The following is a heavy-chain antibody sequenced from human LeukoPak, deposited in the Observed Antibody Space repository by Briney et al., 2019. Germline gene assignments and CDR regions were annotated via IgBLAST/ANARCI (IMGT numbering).Heavy chain of an antibody. V-gene: IGHV4-39*01. D-gene: IGHD5-18*01. Sequence: SETLSLTCTVSGGSISSSSYHWGWIRQPPGKGLEWIGSIYYSGSTYYNPSLKSRVTISVDTSKNQFSLKLSSVTAADTAVYYCARQAVDTAMVLFDPWGQGTLVTVSS. CDR3: ARQAVDTAMVLFDP. J-gene: IGHJ5*02. CDR2: IYYSGST. CDR1: GGSISSSSYH.